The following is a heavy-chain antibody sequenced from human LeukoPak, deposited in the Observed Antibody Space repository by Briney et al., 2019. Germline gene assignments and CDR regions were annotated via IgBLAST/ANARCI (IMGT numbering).Heavy chain of an antibody. CDR1: GGTFSSYA. D-gene: IGHD3-9*01. CDR2: IIPIFGTA. V-gene: IGHV1-69*06. CDR3: ARDDYDILTGYPNWFDH. J-gene: IGHJ5*02. Sequence: ASVKVSCTASGGTFSSYAISWVRQAPGQGLEWMGGIIPIFGTANYAQKFQGRVTITADKSTSTAYMELSSLRSEDTAVYYCARDDYDILTGYPNWFDHWGQGTLVTVSS.